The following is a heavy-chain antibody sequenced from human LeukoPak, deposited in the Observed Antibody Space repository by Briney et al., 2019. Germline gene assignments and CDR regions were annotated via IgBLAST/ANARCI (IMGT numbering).Heavy chain of an antibody. J-gene: IGHJ5*02. CDR3: ARVVGLRLGELSLNWFDP. Sequence: PSETLSLTCTVSGGSISSYYWSWIRQPAGKGLDWIGRIYTSGSTNYNPSLKSRVTMSVDTSKNQFSLKLSSVTAADTAVYYCARVVGLRLGELSLNWFDPWGQGTLVTVSS. V-gene: IGHV4-4*07. CDR2: IYTSGST. CDR1: GGSISSYY. D-gene: IGHD3-16*02.